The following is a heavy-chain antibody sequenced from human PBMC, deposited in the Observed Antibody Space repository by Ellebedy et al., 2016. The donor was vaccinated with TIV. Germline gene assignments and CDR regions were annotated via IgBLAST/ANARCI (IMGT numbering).Heavy chain of an antibody. CDR1: GYTFTSYY. CDR2: VNASGGRT. J-gene: IGHJ4*02. D-gene: IGHD3-16*01. V-gene: IGHV1-46*01. CDR3: AREGQLWSHFDY. Sequence: AASVKVSCKASGYTFTSYYVHWVRQAPGQGLEWMGTVNASGGRTTYAQKFQGRVTLTRDTSTNKVYMELSSLRSEDTAVYYCAREGQLWSHFDYWGQGTLVTVSS.